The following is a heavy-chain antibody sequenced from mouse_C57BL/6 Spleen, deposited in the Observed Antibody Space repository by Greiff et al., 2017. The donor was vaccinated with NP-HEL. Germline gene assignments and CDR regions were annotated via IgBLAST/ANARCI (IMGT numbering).Heavy chain of an antibody. CDR3: ARSSTAGAMDY. CDR1: GFTFTDYY. D-gene: IGHD1-2*01. V-gene: IGHV7-3*01. J-gene: IGHJ4*01. Sequence: EVKLEESGGGLVQPGGSLSLSCAASGFTFTDYYMSWVRQPPGKALEWLGFIRNKANGYTTEYSASVKGRFTISTDNSQSILYLQMNALRAEDSATYYCARSSTAGAMDYWGQGTSVTVSS. CDR2: IRNKANGYTT.